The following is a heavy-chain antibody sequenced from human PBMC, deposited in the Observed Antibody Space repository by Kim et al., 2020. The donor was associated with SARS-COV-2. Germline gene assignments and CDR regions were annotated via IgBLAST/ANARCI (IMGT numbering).Heavy chain of an antibody. V-gene: IGHV3-7*03. Sequence: GGSLRLSCEVSGFVFSSHWMAWLRQAPGKGLEWVANIAKDGNDKNYVDSVKGRFTISRDNAKKSLYLQMDSLRVDDTAVYYCAREDEQVMGNDYWGQGTLVTVSS. CDR1: GFVFSSHW. J-gene: IGHJ4*02. CDR2: IAKDGNDK. CDR3: AREDEQVMGNDY. D-gene: IGHD2-21*01.